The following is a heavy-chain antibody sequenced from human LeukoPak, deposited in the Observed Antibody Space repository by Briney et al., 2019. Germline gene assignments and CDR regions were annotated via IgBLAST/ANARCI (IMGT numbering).Heavy chain of an antibody. D-gene: IGHD2-15*01. CDR1: GFTFSSYA. V-gene: IGHV3-30-3*01. CDR2: ISYDGSNK. Sequence: PGGSLRPSCAASGFTFSSYAMHWVRQAPGKGLEWVAVISYDGSNKYYADSVKGRFTISRDNSKNTLYLQMNSLRAEDTAVYYCARSQAYCSGGSCYSGSGWFDPWGQGTLVTVSS. CDR3: ARSQAYCSGGSCYSGSGWFDP. J-gene: IGHJ5*02.